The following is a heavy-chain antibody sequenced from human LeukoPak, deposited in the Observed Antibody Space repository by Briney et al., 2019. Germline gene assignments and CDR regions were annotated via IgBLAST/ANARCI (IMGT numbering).Heavy chain of an antibody. CDR1: GYTFTGYY. Sequence: ASVKVSCKASGYTFTGYYMHWVRQAPGQGLEWMGWINPNSGGTNYAQKFQGRVPVTRDTSIRTAYMELSRLRSDDTVVYYCARDKNYYGSGGAFDIWGQGTMVTVSS. CDR2: INPNSGGT. V-gene: IGHV1-2*02. D-gene: IGHD3-10*01. J-gene: IGHJ3*02. CDR3: ARDKNYYGSGGAFDI.